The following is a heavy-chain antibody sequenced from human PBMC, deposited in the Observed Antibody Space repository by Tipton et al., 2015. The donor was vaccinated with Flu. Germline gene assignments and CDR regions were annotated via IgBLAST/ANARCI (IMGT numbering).Heavy chain of an antibody. CDR1: GYSISSGYY. Sequence: GLVKPSETLSLTCTVSGYSISSGYYWGWIRQPPGKGLEWIGSIYHSGSTYYNPSLKSRVTISVDTSKNQFSLKLSSVTAADTAVYYCARVGAHDYGDYHYDYWGQGTLVTVSS. J-gene: IGHJ4*02. CDR3: ARVGAHDYGDYHYDY. CDR2: IYHSGST. V-gene: IGHV4-38-2*02. D-gene: IGHD4-17*01.